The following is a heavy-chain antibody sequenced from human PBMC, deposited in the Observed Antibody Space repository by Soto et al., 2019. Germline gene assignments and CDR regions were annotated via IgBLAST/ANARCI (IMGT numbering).Heavy chain of an antibody. Sequence: AGTLRLSFAATGFTFNSYILNWVRQAPGKGLEWVSGISGSGGETYYVDSLKGRFTVSRDNSKSTLYLEIHSLRAEDTAVYYCARDSYGSGSFYFLWGQGTPVTVSS. V-gene: IGHV3-23*01. CDR1: GFTFNSYI. CDR2: ISGSGGET. CDR3: ARDSYGSGSFYFL. J-gene: IGHJ4*02. D-gene: IGHD3-10*01.